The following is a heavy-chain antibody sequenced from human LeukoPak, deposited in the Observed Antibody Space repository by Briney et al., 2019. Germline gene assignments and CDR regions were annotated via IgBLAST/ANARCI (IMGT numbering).Heavy chain of an antibody. Sequence: SETLSLTCAVYGGSFSGYYWSWIRQPPGKGLEWIGEINHSGSTNYNPSLKSRVTISVDTSKNQFSLKLTSVTAADTAIYYCAREHPVAIAPDFWGRGTLVTVSS. CDR3: AREHPVAIAPDF. CDR2: INHSGST. J-gene: IGHJ4*02. CDR1: GGSFSGYY. D-gene: IGHD5-12*01. V-gene: IGHV4-34*01.